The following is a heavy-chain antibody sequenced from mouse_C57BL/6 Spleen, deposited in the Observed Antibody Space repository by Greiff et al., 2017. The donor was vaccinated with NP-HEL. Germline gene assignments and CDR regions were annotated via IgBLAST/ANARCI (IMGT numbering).Heavy chain of an antibody. Sequence: EVQLQESGPGLVKPSPSLSLTCSVTGYSITSGYYWNWIRQFPGNKLEWMGYISYDGSNNYNPSFKNRISITRDTSKNQFFLKLNSVTTEDTATYYCARDGAQATSFAYWGQGTLVTVSA. CDR3: ARDGAQATSFAY. CDR2: ISYDGSN. D-gene: IGHD3-2*02. V-gene: IGHV3-6*01. CDR1: GYSITSGYY. J-gene: IGHJ3*01.